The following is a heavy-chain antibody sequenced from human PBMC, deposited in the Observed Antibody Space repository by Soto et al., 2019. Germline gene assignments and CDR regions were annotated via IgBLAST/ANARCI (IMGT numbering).Heavy chain of an antibody. V-gene: IGHV3-53*01. Sequence: GGSLRLSCAASGFTVSSNYMSWARQAPGKGLEWVSVIYSGGSTYYADSVKGRFTISRDNSKNTLYLQMNSLRAEDTAVYYCARSVAARRGEDWFDPWGQGTLVTVSS. CDR1: GFTVSSNY. J-gene: IGHJ5*02. CDR2: IYSGGST. CDR3: ARSVAARRGEDWFDP. D-gene: IGHD6-6*01.